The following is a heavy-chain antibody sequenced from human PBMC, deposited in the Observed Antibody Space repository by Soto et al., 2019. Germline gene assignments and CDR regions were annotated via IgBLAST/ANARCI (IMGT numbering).Heavy chain of an antibody. CDR2: ISGSGGST. CDR1: GFTFSPYA. V-gene: IGHV3-23*01. D-gene: IGHD3-10*01. J-gene: IGHJ6*02. CDR3: AKGLRRLLRTQYYYGLDV. Sequence: EVQLLESGRGLVQPGGSLRLSCAASGFTFSPYAMSWVRQAPGKGLEWVSSISGSGGSTNYADSVKGRFTVSRDNSKRTLSLQMTSLREEDTAIYYCAKGLRRLLRTQYYYGLDVWGRGTTVTVSS.